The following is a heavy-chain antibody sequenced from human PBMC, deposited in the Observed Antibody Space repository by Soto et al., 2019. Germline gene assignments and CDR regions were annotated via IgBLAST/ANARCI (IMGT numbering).Heavy chain of an antibody. CDR2: IYYSGST. CDR1: GGSISSYY. CDR3: ARPQDYINLLVFDA. Sequence: SETLSLTCTVSGGSISSYYWSWIRQPPGKGLEWIGYIYYSGSTNYNPSLKSRVTISVDTSKNQFSLKLSSLTDADTAVYYCARPQDYINLLVFDARGQGPLVNGSS. V-gene: IGHV4-59*01. J-gene: IGHJ4*02. D-gene: IGHD4-4*01.